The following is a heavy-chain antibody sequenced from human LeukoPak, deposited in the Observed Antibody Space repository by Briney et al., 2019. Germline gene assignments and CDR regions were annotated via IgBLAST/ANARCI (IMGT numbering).Heavy chain of an antibody. CDR3: AREEGRRDGYIYDY. D-gene: IGHD5-24*01. J-gene: IGHJ4*02. V-gene: IGHV4-59*01. Sequence: SETLSLTCTVSGGSISSYYWSWIRQPPGKGLEWIGYIYYSGSTNYNPSLKSRVTISVDTSKNQFSLKLSSVTAADTAVYYCAREEGRRDGYIYDYWGQGTLVTVSS. CDR1: GGSISSYY. CDR2: IYYSGST.